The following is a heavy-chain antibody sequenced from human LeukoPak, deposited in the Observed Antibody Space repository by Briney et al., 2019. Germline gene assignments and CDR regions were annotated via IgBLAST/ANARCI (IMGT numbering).Heavy chain of an antibody. CDR2: ISSSASTI. CDR3: ARGVRGYCSGGSCRRAINWFDP. CDR1: GFTFSSYE. J-gene: IGHJ5*02. V-gene: IGHV3-48*03. Sequence: GGSLRLSCSASGFTFSSYEMNWVRQAPGKGLEWVSSISSSASTIYYADSVKGRFTISRDNAKNSLYLQMNSLRAADTAVYYCARGVRGYCSGGSCRRAINWFDPWGQGTLVTVSS. D-gene: IGHD2-15*01.